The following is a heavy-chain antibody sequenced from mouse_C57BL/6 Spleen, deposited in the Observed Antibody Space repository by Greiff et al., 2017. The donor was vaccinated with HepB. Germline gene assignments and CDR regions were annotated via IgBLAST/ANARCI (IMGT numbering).Heavy chain of an antibody. CDR2: IYPSDGST. Sequence: QVQLQQSGPELVKPGASVKLSCKASGYTFTSYDINWVKQRPGQGLEWIGWIYPSDGSTKYNEKFKGKATLTVDTSSSTAYMELHSLTSEDSAGYLGERARDGALDYWGQGTTLTVSS. CDR1: GYTFTSYD. V-gene: IGHV1-85*01. J-gene: IGHJ2*01. D-gene: IGHD2-3*01. CDR3: ERARDGALDY.